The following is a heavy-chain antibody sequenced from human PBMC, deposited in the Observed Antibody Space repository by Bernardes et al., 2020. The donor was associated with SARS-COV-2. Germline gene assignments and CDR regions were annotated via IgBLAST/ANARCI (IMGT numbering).Heavy chain of an antibody. V-gene: IGHV3-9*01. Sequence: GGSLRLSCAASGFTFDDYAMHWVRQAPGKGLEWVSGISWNSGSIGYADSVKGRFTISRDNAKNSLYLQMNSLRAEDTALYYCAGDIAVAGRNQLDYWGQGTLVTVSS. J-gene: IGHJ4*02. D-gene: IGHD6-19*01. CDR1: GFTFDDYA. CDR2: ISWNSGSI. CDR3: AGDIAVAGRNQLDY.